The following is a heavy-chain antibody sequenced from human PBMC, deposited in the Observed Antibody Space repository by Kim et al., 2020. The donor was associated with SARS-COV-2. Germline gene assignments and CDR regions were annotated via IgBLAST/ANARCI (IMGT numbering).Heavy chain of an antibody. J-gene: IGHJ6*02. V-gene: IGHV3-30*04. CDR3: ARDGGGTGYGELFGYYYGMDV. D-gene: IGHD3-10*01. CDR2: ISNDGSNK. Sequence: GGSLRLSCAASGFTFSSYAMHWVRQAPGKGLEWVAGISNDGSNKYYADSVKGRFTISRDNTKNTLYLQMNSLRAEDTAVYYCARDGGGTGYGELFGYYYGMDVWGQGTTVTVSS. CDR1: GFTFSSYA.